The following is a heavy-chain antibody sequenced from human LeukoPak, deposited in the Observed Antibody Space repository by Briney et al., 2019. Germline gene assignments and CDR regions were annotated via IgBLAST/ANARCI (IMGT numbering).Heavy chain of an antibody. V-gene: IGHV3-30*18. CDR3: AKDGTSVATAGSHFDY. CDR1: VFTSIIYG. D-gene: IGHD6-13*01. Sequence: GGSLRLSFAASVFTSIIYGMQWGRQAPGKGRWGGAFISYDGSNKYYADSVKGRFTISRDNSKNTLHLQMNSLRAEDTAVYYCAKDGTSVATAGSHFDYWGQGTLVTVSS. CDR2: ISYDGSNK. J-gene: IGHJ4*02.